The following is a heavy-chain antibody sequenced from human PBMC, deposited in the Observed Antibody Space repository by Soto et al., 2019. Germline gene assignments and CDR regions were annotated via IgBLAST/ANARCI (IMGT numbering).Heavy chain of an antibody. Sequence: QVRLQDSGPGLVKPSQTLSQTCTVSGASITSGHYYWTWIRQLPGKGLEWIGSIYNSETTHYNPSLTSRLTISMDTAANQFSLKLSSVTAADTAIYYCALALGPTTGLDYWGQGTLITVSA. V-gene: IGHV4-31*04. CDR2: IYNSETT. CDR3: ALALGPTTGLDY. CDR1: GASITSGHYY. D-gene: IGHD1-26*01. J-gene: IGHJ4*02.